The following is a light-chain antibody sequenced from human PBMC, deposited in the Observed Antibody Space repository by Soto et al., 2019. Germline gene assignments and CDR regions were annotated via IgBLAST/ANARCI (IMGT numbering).Light chain of an antibody. Sequence: DAVMTQSPLSLPVTLGQPASISCRSSQSLVHSDGNIYLNWFQQRPGQSPRRLIYKVSNRDSGVPDRFSGSGSCTDFTLKISRVEAEDVGVYYCMQATHCPYTFGQGTKLEIK. CDR3: MQATHCPYT. V-gene: IGKV2-30*02. CDR1: QSLVHSDGNIY. CDR2: KVS. J-gene: IGKJ2*01.